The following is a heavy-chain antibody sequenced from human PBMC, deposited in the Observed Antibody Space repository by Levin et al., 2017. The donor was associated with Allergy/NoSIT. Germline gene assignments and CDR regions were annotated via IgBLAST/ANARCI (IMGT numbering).Heavy chain of an antibody. CDR1: GFTFSSYW. CDR2: IKQDGSEK. D-gene: IGHD1-26*01. J-gene: IGHJ6*02. Sequence: QHGESLKISCAASGFTFSSYWMSWVRQAPGKGLEWVANIKQDGSEKYYVDSVKGRFTISRDNAKNSLYLQMNSLRAEDTAVYYCAREGADRGDYYYYYGMDGWGQGTTVTVSS. V-gene: IGHV3-7*01. CDR3: AREGADRGDYYYYYGMDG.